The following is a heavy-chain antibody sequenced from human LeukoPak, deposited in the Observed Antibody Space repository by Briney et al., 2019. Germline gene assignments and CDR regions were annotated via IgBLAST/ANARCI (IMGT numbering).Heavy chain of an antibody. CDR3: ARDLNSSGWYFSPAFDI. J-gene: IGHJ3*02. D-gene: IGHD6-19*01. Sequence: SETLSLTCTVSGYSISSGYYWGWIRQPPGKGLEWIGSIYHSGSTYYNPSLKSRVTISVDTSKNQFSLKLSSVTAADTAVYYCARDLNSSGWYFSPAFDIWGQGTMVTVSS. V-gene: IGHV4-38-2*02. CDR1: GYSISSGYY. CDR2: IYHSGST.